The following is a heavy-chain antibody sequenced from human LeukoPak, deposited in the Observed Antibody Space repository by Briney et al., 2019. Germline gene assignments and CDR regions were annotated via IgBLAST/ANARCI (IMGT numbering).Heavy chain of an antibody. V-gene: IGHV3-21*01. CDR2: IFGDGPGL. J-gene: IGHJ6*03. CDR3: ARILGNNYYYYYMDV. CDR1: GFSFSTSS. Sequence: PGGSLRLSCEASGFSFSTSSMNWVRQAPGKGLEWVSSIFGDGPGLYYAESVKGRFTISRDNANNSLYLLVDSLRADDTAVYFCARILGNNYYYYYMDVWGKGTTVTVSS.